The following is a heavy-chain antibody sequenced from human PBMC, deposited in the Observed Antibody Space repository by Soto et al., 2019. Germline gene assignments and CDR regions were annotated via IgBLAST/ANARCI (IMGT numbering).Heavy chain of an antibody. Sequence: EVQLVESGGGLVQPGGSLRLSCAASGFTFSGYSMFWVRQAPGKGLEYVSAINTNGVNTFYAKSVKGRFTISRDKSKNTMYLQMGSLRAEDMAVYYCARGRVEDSSGWATYFDYWRQGTLVTVSS. CDR2: INTNGVNT. V-gene: IGHV3-64*01. J-gene: IGHJ4*02. CDR1: GFTFSGYS. CDR3: ARGRVEDSSGWATYFDY. D-gene: IGHD6-19*01.